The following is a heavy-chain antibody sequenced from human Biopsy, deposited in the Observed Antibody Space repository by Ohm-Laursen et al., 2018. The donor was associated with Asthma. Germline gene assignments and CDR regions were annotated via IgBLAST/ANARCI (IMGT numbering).Heavy chain of an antibody. D-gene: IGHD2-2*01. CDR3: ARDGTDMNEAMPKDY. CDR2: ISSSSSYI. Sequence: LSLSCLASRFTFSSYSMNWVRQAPGKGLEWVSSISSSSSYIYYADSVKGRFTISRDNAKNSLYLQMNSLRAEDTAVYYCARDGTDMNEAMPKDYWGQGTLVTVSS. V-gene: IGHV3-21*01. J-gene: IGHJ4*02. CDR1: RFTFSSYS.